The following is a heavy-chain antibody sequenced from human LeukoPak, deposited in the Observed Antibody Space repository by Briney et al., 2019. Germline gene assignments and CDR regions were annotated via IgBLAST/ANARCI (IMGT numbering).Heavy chain of an antibody. V-gene: IGHV5-51*01. CDR3: ARHVGRCSSTSCQYYYMDV. Sequence: GESLKISCKGSGYSFTSYWIGWVRQMPGKGLEWMGIIYPGDSDTRYSPSFQGQVTISADKSISTAYLQWSSLKASDTAMYYCARHVGRCSSTSCQYYYMDVWGKGTTVTVSS. CDR1: GYSFTSYW. D-gene: IGHD2-2*01. CDR2: IYPGDSDT. J-gene: IGHJ6*03.